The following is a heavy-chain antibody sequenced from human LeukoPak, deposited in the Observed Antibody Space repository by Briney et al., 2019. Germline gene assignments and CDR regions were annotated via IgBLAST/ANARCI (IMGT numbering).Heavy chain of an antibody. Sequence: SETLSLTCAVYGGSFSGYYWNWIRQPPGKGLEWLGEINHSGSTNYNPSLKSRVTMSVDTSKNQFSLKLNSVTAADTAVYYCARGLVRGSGTIGYWGQGTLVTVSS. V-gene: IGHV4-34*01. CDR2: INHSGST. CDR3: ARGLVRGSGTIGY. J-gene: IGHJ4*02. D-gene: IGHD3-10*01. CDR1: GGSFSGYY.